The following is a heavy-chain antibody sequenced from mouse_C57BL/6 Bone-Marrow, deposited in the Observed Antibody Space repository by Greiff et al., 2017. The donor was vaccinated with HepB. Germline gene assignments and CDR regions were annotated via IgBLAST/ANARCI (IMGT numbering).Heavy chain of an antibody. Sequence: EVQLQQSGAELVKPGASVKLSCTASGFNIKDYYMHWVKQRTEQGLEWIGRIDPEDGETKYAPTFQGKATITADTSSNTAYLQRSSLTSEDTAVYYCASRSYWYFDVWGTGTTVTVSS. CDR2: IDPEDGET. CDR1: GFNIKDYY. V-gene: IGHV14-2*01. CDR3: ASRSYWYFDV. J-gene: IGHJ1*03.